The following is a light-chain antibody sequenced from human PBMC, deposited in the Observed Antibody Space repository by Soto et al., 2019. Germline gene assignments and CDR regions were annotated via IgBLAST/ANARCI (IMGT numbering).Light chain of an antibody. J-gene: IGLJ3*02. Sequence: QSALTQPPSVSAAPGQKVTISCSGSSSNIGNNSVSWYQHLPGTAPKFLIYDNNERPSGIPDRFSASKSGTSATLGITGLQTGDEADYYCVTWDSGLSAVLFGGGTKLTVL. V-gene: IGLV1-51*01. CDR3: VTWDSGLSAVL. CDR1: SSNIGNNS. CDR2: DNN.